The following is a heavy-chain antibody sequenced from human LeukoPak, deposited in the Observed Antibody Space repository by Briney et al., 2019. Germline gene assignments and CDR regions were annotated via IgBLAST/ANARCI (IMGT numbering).Heavy chain of an antibody. CDR1: GGSISSYY. Sequence: SETLSLTCTVSGGSISSYYWSWIRQPPGKGLEWIGYIYYSGSTNYNPSLKSRVTISVDTSKNQFSLKLSSVTAADTAVYYCARVVTMIVVVTYDAFDIWGQGTMVTVSS. CDR3: ARVVTMIVVVTYDAFDI. CDR2: IYYSGST. V-gene: IGHV4-59*12. J-gene: IGHJ3*02. D-gene: IGHD3-22*01.